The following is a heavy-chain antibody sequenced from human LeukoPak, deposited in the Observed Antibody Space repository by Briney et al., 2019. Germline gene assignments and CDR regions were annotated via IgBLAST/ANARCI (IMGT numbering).Heavy chain of an antibody. J-gene: IGHJ5*02. CDR3: AREDYGDYVGGFDP. D-gene: IGHD4-17*01. V-gene: IGHV4-30-2*02. CDR2: IYHSGST. CDR1: GGSISSAGDY. Sequence: PSQTLSLICTVSGGSISSAGDYWSWIRQPPGKGLEWIGYIYHSGSTTYNPSLKSRVTLSRDKSKNQFSLKLSSVTAADTAVYYCAREDYGDYVGGFDPWGQGTLVTVSS.